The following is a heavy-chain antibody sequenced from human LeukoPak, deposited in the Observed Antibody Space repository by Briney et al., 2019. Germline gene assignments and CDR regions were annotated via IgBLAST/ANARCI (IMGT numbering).Heavy chain of an antibody. D-gene: IGHD3-3*01. CDR3: AKDRPAGVVICVWDY. CDR2: IRYDGSNK. CDR1: GFTFSSYG. V-gene: IGHV3-30*02. J-gene: IGHJ4*02. Sequence: PGGSLRLSCAASGFTFSSYGMHWVRQAPGKGLEWVAFIRYDGSNKYYADSVKGRFTISRDNSKNTLYLQMNSLRAEDTAVYYCAKDRPAGVVICVWDYWGQGTLVTVSS.